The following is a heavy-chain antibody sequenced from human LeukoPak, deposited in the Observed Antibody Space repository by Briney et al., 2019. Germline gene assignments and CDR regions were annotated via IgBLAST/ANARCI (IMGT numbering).Heavy chain of an antibody. Sequence: SETLSLTCTVSGGSISSYYWSWIRQPPGKGLEWIGYIYYSGSTNYNPSLKSRVTISVDTSKNQFSLKLSSVTAADTAVYYCARERVKEVATILSRRLCHWFDPWGQGTLVTVSS. CDR1: GGSISSYY. V-gene: IGHV4-59*12. CDR2: IYYSGST. J-gene: IGHJ5*02. CDR3: ARERVKEVATILSRRLCHWFDP. D-gene: IGHD5-24*01.